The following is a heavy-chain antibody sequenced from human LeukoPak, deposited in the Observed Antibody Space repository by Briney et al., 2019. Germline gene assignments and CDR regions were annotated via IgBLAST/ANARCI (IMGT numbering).Heavy chain of an antibody. CDR1: GGTFSSYA. D-gene: IGHD3-3*01. J-gene: IGHJ6*02. Sequence: ASVKVSCKASGGTFSSYAISWVRQAPGQGLEWMGWINPNSGGTNYAQKFQGRVTMTRDTSISTAYMELSRLRSDDTAVYYCARSPRIFGVALPYYYYGMDVWGQGTTVTVSS. V-gene: IGHV1-2*02. CDR3: ARSPRIFGVALPYYYYGMDV. CDR2: INPNSGGT.